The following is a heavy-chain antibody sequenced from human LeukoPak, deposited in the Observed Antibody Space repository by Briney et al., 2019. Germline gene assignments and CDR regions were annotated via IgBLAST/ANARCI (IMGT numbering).Heavy chain of an antibody. Sequence: SETLSLTCAVYGGSFSGYYWSWIRQPPGKGLEWIGEINHSGSTNYNPSLKGRVTISVDTSKNQFSLKLSSVTAADTAVYYCARGYSSSWRFYYFDYWGQGTLVTVSS. V-gene: IGHV4-34*01. D-gene: IGHD6-13*01. CDR1: GGSFSGYY. CDR3: ARGYSSSWRFYYFDY. CDR2: INHSGST. J-gene: IGHJ4*02.